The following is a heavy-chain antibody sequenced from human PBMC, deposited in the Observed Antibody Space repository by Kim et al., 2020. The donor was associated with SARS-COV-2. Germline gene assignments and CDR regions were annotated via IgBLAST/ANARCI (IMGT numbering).Heavy chain of an antibody. Sequence: GGSLRLSCAASGFTFSDYYMSWIRQAPGKGLEWVSYISSSGSTIYYADSVKGRFTISRDSAKNSLYLQMNSLRAEDTAVYYCARDLGSTGGSYFYYYGMDVWGQGTRVTVSS. D-gene: IGHD1-26*01. CDR1: GFTFSDYY. CDR2: ISSSGSTI. CDR3: ARDLGSTGGSYFYYYGMDV. J-gene: IGHJ6*02. V-gene: IGHV3-11*04.